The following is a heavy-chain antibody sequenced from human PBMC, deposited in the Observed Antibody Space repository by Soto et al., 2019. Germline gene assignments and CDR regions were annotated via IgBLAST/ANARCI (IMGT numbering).Heavy chain of an antibody. CDR2: INAGNGNT. Sequence: ASVKVSCKASGYTFSNYGIHWVRQAPGQRLEWKGLINAGNGNTKYSQKFQGRVTLTRDTSASTAYMELSSLRSEDTAVYYCARRYCSGGSCYYYGMDVWGQGTTVTVSS. J-gene: IGHJ6*01. D-gene: IGHD2-15*01. CDR3: ARRYCSGGSCYYYGMDV. V-gene: IGHV1-3*01. CDR1: GYTFSNYG.